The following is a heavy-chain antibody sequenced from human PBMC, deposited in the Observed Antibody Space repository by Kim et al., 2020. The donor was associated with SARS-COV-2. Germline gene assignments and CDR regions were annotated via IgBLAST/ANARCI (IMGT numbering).Heavy chain of an antibody. D-gene: IGHD6-13*01. CDR2: ISSSGSTI. CDR1: GFTFSDYY. CDR3: ARVRGAAGPFYYYYYGMDV. V-gene: IGHV3-11*01. Sequence: GSLRLSCAASGFTFSDYYMSLIRQAPGKGLEWVSYISSSGSTIYYADSVKGRFTISRDNAKNSLYLQMNSLRAEDTAVYYCARVRGAAGPFYYYYYGMDVWGQGTTVTVSS. J-gene: IGHJ6*02.